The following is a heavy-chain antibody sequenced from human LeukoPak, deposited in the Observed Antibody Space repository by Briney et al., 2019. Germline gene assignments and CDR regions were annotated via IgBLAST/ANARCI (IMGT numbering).Heavy chain of an antibody. CDR2: MKQDGSEK. V-gene: IGHV3-7*04. CDR3: ARGLLAAAGIDY. D-gene: IGHD6-13*01. Sequence: QPGGSLRLSCAASGFTFSGYWMTWVRQAPGKGLEWVANMKQDGSEKNYVDSVKGRFTISRDNAKNSLYLQMNSLRAEDTAVYYCARGLLAAAGIDYWGQGALVTVSS. J-gene: IGHJ4*02. CDR1: GFTFSGYW.